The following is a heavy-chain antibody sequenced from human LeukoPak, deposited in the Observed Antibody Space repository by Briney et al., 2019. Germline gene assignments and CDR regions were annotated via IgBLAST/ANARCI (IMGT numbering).Heavy chain of an antibody. V-gene: IGHV3-53*01. CDR1: GFTVSSNY. J-gene: IGHJ4*02. CDR2: ISGSGPST. CDR3: ARLPTFYYDSSHYHYDY. D-gene: IGHD3-22*01. Sequence: GGSLRLSCAASGFTVSSNYMSWVRQAPGKGLEWASSISGSGPSTDYADSVKGRFTISRDKSKNTLYLQMNSLRAEDTAVYYCARLPTFYYDSSHYHYDYWGQGTLVTVSS.